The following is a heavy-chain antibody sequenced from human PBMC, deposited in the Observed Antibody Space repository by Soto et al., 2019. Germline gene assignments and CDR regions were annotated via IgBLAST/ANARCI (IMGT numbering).Heavy chain of an antibody. CDR3: ERSIAARPWGSIFDY. CDR1: GYTFTGYY. D-gene: IGHD6-6*01. CDR2: INPNSGGT. V-gene: IGHV1-2*02. J-gene: IGHJ4*02. Sequence: ASVKVSCKASGYTFTGYYMHWVRQAPGQGLEWMGWINPNSGGTNYAQKFQGRVTMTRDTSISTAYMELSRLRSDDTGGYYCERSIAARPWGSIFDYWGQGTLVTVSS.